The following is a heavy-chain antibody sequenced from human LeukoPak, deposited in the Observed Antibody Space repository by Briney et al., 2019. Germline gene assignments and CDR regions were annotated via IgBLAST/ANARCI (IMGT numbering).Heavy chain of an antibody. CDR3: ARSILHSGSTCCWYYFDY. CDR1: GGSLSNLY. D-gene: IGHD2-2*01. Sequence: PSESLSLTCTVSGGSLSNLYWSWLRQSPGKGLKWIGSMYYSGSTSYNPSLSSRVTFSMDTSKSQFSLKLNSVTAADTAVYYCARSILHSGSTCCWYYFDYWGQGALVTVSS. CDR2: MYYSGST. V-gene: IGHV4-59*11. J-gene: IGHJ4*02.